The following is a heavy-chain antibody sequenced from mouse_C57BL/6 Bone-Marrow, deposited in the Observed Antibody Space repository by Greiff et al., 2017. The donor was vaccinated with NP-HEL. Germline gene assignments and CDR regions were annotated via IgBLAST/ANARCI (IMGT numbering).Heavy chain of an antibody. Sequence: EVQVVESGGGLVKPGGSLKLSCAASGFTFSDYGMHWVRQAPEKGLEWVAYISSGSSTIYYADTVKGRFTISRDNAKNTLFLQMTSLRSEDTAMYYCASYYNYAMDYWGKGASVTVSS. J-gene: IGHJ4*01. CDR3: ASYYNYAMDY. CDR1: GFTFSDYG. V-gene: IGHV5-17*01. CDR2: ISSGSSTI. D-gene: IGHD2-12*01.